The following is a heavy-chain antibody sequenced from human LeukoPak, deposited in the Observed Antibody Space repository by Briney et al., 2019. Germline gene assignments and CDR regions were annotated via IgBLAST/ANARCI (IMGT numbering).Heavy chain of an antibody. CDR2: IYPGDSDT. J-gene: IGHJ4*02. V-gene: IGHV5-51*01. Sequence: GESLKISCKGSGYSFTSYWIGWVRQMPGKGLEWMGIIYPGDSDTRYSPSFQGQVTISADKSINTAYLQWNSLRASDTAMYYCARLRGHDILTGWGYFDYWGQGTLVTVSS. CDR3: ARLRGHDILTGWGYFDY. CDR1: GYSFTSYW. D-gene: IGHD3-9*01.